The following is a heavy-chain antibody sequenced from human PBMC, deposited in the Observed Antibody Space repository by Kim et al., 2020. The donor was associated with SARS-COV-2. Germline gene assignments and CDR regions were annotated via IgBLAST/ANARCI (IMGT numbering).Heavy chain of an antibody. CDR1: GGSFSGYY. D-gene: IGHD2-2*02. CDR2: INHSGST. V-gene: IGHV4-34*01. Sequence: SETLSLTCAVYGGSFSGYYWSWIRQPPGKGLEWIGEINHSGSTNYNPSLKSRVTISVDTSKNQFSLKLSSVTAADTAVYYCARDRTHYMGGFDPWGQGTLVTVSS. CDR3: ARDRTHYMGGFDP. J-gene: IGHJ5*02.